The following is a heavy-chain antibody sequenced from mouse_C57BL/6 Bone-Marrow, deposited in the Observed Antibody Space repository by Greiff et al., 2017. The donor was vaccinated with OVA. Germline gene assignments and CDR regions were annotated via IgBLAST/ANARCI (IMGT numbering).Heavy chain of an antibody. Sequence: EVQLQQSGAELVRPGASVKLSCTASGFNIKDDYMHWVKQRPEQGLEWIGWIDPENGDTEYASKVQGKATITADTSSNTAYLQLSSLTSEDTAVYYCTSPYDWFAYWGQGTLVTVSA. D-gene: IGHD2-12*01. V-gene: IGHV14-4*01. CDR1: GFNIKDDY. CDR3: TSPYDWFAY. CDR2: IDPENGDT. J-gene: IGHJ3*01.